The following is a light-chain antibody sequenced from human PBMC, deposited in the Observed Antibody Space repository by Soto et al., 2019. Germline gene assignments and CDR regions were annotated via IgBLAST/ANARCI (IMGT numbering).Light chain of an antibody. CDR3: QQTLSFPPT. V-gene: IGKV3-20*01. J-gene: IGKJ1*01. Sequence: EIVLTQSPGTLSLSPGERATLSCRASQTVSRSALAWYQQKPGQAPRLLIYGASNRATGIPDRFSGSGSGTDFTLTISSLQPEDFATYYCQQTLSFPPTFGQGTKVDIK. CDR1: QTVSRSA. CDR2: GAS.